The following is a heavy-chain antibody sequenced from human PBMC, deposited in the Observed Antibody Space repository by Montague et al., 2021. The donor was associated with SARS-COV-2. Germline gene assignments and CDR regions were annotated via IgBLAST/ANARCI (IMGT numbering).Heavy chain of an antibody. D-gene: IGHD2-15*01. V-gene: IGHV4-34*01. CDR2: INHSGST. Sequence: SETLSLTCAVSGGSFSGYYWSWIRQPPGKGLEWIGEINHSGSTNYNPSLKSRVTISVDTSKNQFSLKLSSVTAADTAVYYCARGSGCSGGRCYSEWDPYYAYGTDVWGQGTTVTVSS. CDR3: ARGSGCSGGRCYSEWDPYYAYGTDV. CDR1: GGSFSGYY. J-gene: IGHJ6*02.